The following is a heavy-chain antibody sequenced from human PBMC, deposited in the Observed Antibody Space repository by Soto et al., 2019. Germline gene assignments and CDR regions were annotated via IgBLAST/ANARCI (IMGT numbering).Heavy chain of an antibody. CDR1: GFTFSSYA. J-gene: IGHJ4*02. Sequence: XGSLRLCCAASGFTFSSYAMSWVRQAPGKGLEWVSAISGSGGSTYYADSVKGRFTISRDNSKNTLYLQMNSLRAEDTAVYYCAKATYYYDSSGYYTFDYWGKGTLVTVS. D-gene: IGHD3-22*01. CDR3: AKATYYYDSSGYYTFDY. CDR2: ISGSGGST. V-gene: IGHV3-23*01.